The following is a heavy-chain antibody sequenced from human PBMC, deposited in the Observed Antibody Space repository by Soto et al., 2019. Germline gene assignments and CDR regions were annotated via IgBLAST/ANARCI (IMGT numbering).Heavy chain of an antibody. CDR2: LYSGGST. Sequence: VQLVESGGGLVQPGGSLRLSCAASGFSVSNSYMSWVRQAPGKGLEWVSVLYSGGSTYYADSVKGRFTISRDNSKNTLYLQMNSLRAEDTAVYYCARDGATVTSNNWFDPWGQGTLVTVSS. CDR3: ARDGATVTSNNWFDP. V-gene: IGHV3-66*01. D-gene: IGHD4-17*01. CDR1: GFSVSNSY. J-gene: IGHJ5*02.